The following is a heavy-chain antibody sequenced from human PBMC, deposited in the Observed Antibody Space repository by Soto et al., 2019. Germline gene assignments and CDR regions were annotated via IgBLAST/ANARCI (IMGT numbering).Heavy chain of an antibody. CDR3: ARDLCRNNFDY. CDR1: GFTFSSYG. Sequence: QVQMVESGGGVVQPGRSLRLSSAASGFTFSSYGMHWVSQAPGKGMEWVAVIWYDGSNKYYADSVKGRFTISRDNSKNTLNLQMNSLRDEDTAVYYCARDLCRNNFDYWGQGTLVTVSS. J-gene: IGHJ4*02. V-gene: IGHV3-33*01. CDR2: IWYDGSNK.